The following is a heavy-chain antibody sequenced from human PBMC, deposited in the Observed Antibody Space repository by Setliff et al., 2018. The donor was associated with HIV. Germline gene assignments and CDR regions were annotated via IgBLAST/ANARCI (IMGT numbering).Heavy chain of an antibody. CDR3: ARDDRCSGDTCYYY. CDR1: GGSISSYY. V-gene: IGHV4-4*08. CDR2: IYTSGST. Sequence: ASETLSLTCTVSGGSISSYYWSWIRQPPGKGLEWIGYIYTSGSTNYNPSLKSRVTISVDTSKNQFSLKLSSVTAADTAVYYCARDDRCSGDTCYYYWGQGALVTVSS. D-gene: IGHD2-15*01. J-gene: IGHJ4*02.